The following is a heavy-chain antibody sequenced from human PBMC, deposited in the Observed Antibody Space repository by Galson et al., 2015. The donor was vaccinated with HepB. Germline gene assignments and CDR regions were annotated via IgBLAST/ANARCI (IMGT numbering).Heavy chain of an antibody. CDR2: IKQDGSEK. J-gene: IGHJ4*02. V-gene: IGHV3-7*03. Sequence: SLRLSCAASGFTFSSYWMSWVRQAPGKGLEWVANIKQDGSEKYYVDSVKGRFTISRDNAKNSLYLQMNSLRAEDTAVYYCARDLRRTCRYCDFWSGLFDYWGQGTLVTVSS. D-gene: IGHD3-3*01. CDR3: ARDLRRTCRYCDFWSGLFDY. CDR1: GFTFSSYW.